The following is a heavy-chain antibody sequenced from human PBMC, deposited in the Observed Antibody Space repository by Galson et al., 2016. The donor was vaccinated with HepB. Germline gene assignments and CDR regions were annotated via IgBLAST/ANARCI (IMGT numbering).Heavy chain of an antibody. CDR1: GYTFTTHG. V-gene: IGHV1-18*01. Sequence: SVKVSCKGSGYTFTTHGISWVRQAPGQGLEWMGWVSEDKGNTNYAQKIQGRVTMTTDTSTSTAYMELRSLRSDDTAVYFCARESRLLEWLESDAFDIWGQGTMVTVSS. CDR2: VSEDKGNT. J-gene: IGHJ3*02. D-gene: IGHD3-3*01. CDR3: ARESRLLEWLESDAFDI.